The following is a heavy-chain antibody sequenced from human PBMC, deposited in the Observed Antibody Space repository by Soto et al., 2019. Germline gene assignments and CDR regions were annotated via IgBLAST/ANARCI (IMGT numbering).Heavy chain of an antibody. V-gene: IGHV4-59*08. J-gene: IGHJ6*02. CDR2: IYHSGSS. Sequence: PSETLSLTCTVSGGSISSYYWSWIRQPPGKGLEWIGYIYHSGSSNYNPSLKSRVTILLDTSKNQLSLKLSSVTAADTAVYYCARLSPASGHWLHSDVWGQGTTVTVSS. D-gene: IGHD6-19*01. CDR1: GGSISSYY. CDR3: ARLSPASGHWLHSDV.